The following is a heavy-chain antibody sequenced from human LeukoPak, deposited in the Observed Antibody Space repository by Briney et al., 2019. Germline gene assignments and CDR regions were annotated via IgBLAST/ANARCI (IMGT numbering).Heavy chain of an antibody. D-gene: IGHD4-23*01. J-gene: IGHJ4*02. CDR1: GFTVTGNY. Sequence: GGSLRLSCAVSGFTVTGNYMSWVRQAPGKGLEWVSLIYSGGTTYYADSVKGRFTISRDNSKNTLYLQMNSLRAEDTAVYYCARRAGGYSHPYDYWGQGILVTVSS. V-gene: IGHV3-53*01. CDR2: IYSGGTT. CDR3: ARRAGGYSHPYDY.